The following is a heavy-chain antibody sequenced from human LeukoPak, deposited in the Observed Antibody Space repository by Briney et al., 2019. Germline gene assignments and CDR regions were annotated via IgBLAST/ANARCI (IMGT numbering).Heavy chain of an antibody. V-gene: IGHV4-30-2*01. CDR2: IYHSGST. CDR1: GGSISSGGYS. D-gene: IGHD3-16*01. Sequence: SQTLCLTCAVSGGSISSGGYSWSWVRQPPGKGLEWIGYIYHSGSTYYNPSLKSRVTITIDRSKNQCSLKVSSVAAADRAGYYSARTRRGSVSYWGQGTLVTVSS. CDR3: ARTRRGSVSY. J-gene: IGHJ4*02.